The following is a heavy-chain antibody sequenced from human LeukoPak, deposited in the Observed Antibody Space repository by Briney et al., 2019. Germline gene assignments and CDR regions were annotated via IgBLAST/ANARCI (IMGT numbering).Heavy chain of an antibody. V-gene: IGHV3-30*02. Sequence: GGSLRLSCGASGFTFRSYGVHWVRQAPGKGLEWVAFIQKDGSNKYYGDSVKGRFTISRDNSKNTLYLQMNSLRVEDTAVYYCTKEMYDYVWGSYFENWGQGTLVTVSS. J-gene: IGHJ4*02. D-gene: IGHD3-16*01. CDR3: TKEMYDYVWGSYFEN. CDR1: GFTFRSYG. CDR2: IQKDGSNK.